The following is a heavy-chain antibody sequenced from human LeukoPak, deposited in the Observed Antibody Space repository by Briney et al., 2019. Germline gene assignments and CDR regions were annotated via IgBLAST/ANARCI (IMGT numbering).Heavy chain of an antibody. J-gene: IGHJ4*02. CDR1: GLTFSSYA. CDR3: ARDRLGLRLFDY. CDR2: ISYDGSNK. V-gene: IGHV3-30*04. D-gene: IGHD5-12*01. Sequence: PGRSLRLSCAASGLTFSSYAMHWVRQAPGKGLEWVAVISYDGSNKYYADSVKGRFTISRDNSKNTLYLQMNSLRAEDTAVYYCARDRLGLRLFDYWGQGTLVTVSS.